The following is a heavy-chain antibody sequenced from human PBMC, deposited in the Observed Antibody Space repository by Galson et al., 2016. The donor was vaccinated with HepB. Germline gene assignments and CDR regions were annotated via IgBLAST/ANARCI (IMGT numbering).Heavy chain of an antibody. CDR3: AKNDPGGRGDDH. D-gene: IGHD3-10*01. CDR1: GFNFSSCG. Sequence: SLRLSCAASGFNFSSCGMTWVRQAPGRGLEWVASVSGSGGGRYYADSVKGRFTSSRDNSKETVFLQMSSLRAEDTAGYFCAKNDPGGRGDDHWGQGTLVTVSS. J-gene: IGHJ4*02. V-gene: IGHV3-23*01. CDR2: VSGSGGGR.